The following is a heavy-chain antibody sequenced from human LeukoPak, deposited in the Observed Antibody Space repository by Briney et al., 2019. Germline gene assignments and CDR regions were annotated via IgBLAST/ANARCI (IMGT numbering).Heavy chain of an antibody. CDR2: IIPIFGTA. Sequence: SVKVSCKASGGSFSSYAISWVRQAPGQGLEWMGGIIPIFGTANYAQKFQGRVTITTDESTSTAYMELSSLRSEDTAVYYCARQSEQLVPTAFDAFDIWGQGTMVTVSS. V-gene: IGHV1-69*05. J-gene: IGHJ3*02. D-gene: IGHD6-6*01. CDR3: ARQSEQLVPTAFDAFDI. CDR1: GGSFSSYA.